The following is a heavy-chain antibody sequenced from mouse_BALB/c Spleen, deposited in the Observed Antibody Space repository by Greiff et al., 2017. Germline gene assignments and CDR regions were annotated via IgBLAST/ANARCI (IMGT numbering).Heavy chain of an antibody. CDR2: IDPENGDT. Sequence: EVQLQQSGAELVRSGASVKLSCTASGFNIKDYYMHWVKQRPEQGLEWIGWIDPENGDTEYAPKFQGKATMTADTSSNTAYLQLSSLTSEDTAVYYCNSYYYGSSSYYAMDYWGQGTSVTVSS. D-gene: IGHD1-1*01. V-gene: IGHV14-4*02. CDR1: GFNIKDYY. CDR3: NSYYYGSSSYYAMDY. J-gene: IGHJ4*01.